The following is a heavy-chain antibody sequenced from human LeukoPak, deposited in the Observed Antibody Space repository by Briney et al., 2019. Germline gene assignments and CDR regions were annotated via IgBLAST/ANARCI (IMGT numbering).Heavy chain of an antibody. CDR1: RFTFSTYA. Sequence: GGSLRLCCTASRFTFSTYAMSWVRQAPGKGLEWVSSISGSGDTTYYTGSVKGRFTISRDNSKNALYLQMSSLRAEDTAVYYCAKSQRNDQQVVQRIDYWGQGTLVTVSS. D-gene: IGHD2-2*01. CDR2: ISGSGDTT. CDR3: AKSQRNDQQVVQRIDY. V-gene: IGHV3-23*01. J-gene: IGHJ4*02.